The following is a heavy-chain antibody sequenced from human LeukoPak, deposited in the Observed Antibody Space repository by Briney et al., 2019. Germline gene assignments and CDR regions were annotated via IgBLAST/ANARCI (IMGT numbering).Heavy chain of an antibody. Sequence: PSETLSLTCTVSGGSISSSSYYWGWIRQPPGKGLEWIGTIYYSGSTYYNPSLKSRVTISVDTSKNQFSLKLSSVTAADTAVYYCARVHRRGGRYYWGQGTLVTVSS. J-gene: IGHJ4*02. D-gene: IGHD3-16*01. CDR3: ARVHRRGGRYY. CDR1: GGSISSSSYY. CDR2: IYYSGST. V-gene: IGHV4-39*07.